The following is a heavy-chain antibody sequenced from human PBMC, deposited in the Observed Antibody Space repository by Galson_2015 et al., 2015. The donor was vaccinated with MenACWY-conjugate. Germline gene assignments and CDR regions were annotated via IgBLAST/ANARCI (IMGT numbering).Heavy chain of an antibody. D-gene: IGHD5-18*01. CDR1: GFTFTNYA. Sequence: SLRLSCAASGFTFTNYAASWVRQAPGKGLEWVSGISGSGERPHYADPVKGRCTISRDNSKNSLHMQMNSLRAEDTAVYYCAKDRWDTYMNYYFDSWGQGTLVTVSS. CDR2: ISGSGERP. J-gene: IGHJ4*02. CDR3: AKDRWDTYMNYYFDS. V-gene: IGHV3-23*01.